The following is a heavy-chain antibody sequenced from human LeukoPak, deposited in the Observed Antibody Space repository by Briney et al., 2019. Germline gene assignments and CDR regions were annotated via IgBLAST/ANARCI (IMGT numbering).Heavy chain of an antibody. D-gene: IGHD6-13*01. V-gene: IGHV4-59*08. Sequence: PSETLSLTCTVSGGSMSSYYWSWVRQPPGKGREWRGYIYYSGSTNYNPSLKTRVTISVDTSKNQFSLKLSSVTAADTAVYYCARAGSQQLAFGYWGQGTLVTVSS. CDR2: IYYSGST. J-gene: IGHJ4*02. CDR1: GGSMSSYY. CDR3: ARAGSQQLAFGY.